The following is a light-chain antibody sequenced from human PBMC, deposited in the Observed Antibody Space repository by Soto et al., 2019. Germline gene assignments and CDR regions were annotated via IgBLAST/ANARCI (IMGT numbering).Light chain of an antibody. CDR2: AAS. CDR1: QSLXSY. CDR3: QQSYSTIWT. Sequence: MQMTQSPSSLSASVGDRVTITCQASQSLXSYLYWYQQKPGKAPKIRXDAASSLQRGGPSRLSGSGSATDFTLTISSLQPEDFANYYFQQSYSTIWTFGQGTKVDIK. V-gene: IGKV1-39*01. J-gene: IGKJ1*01.